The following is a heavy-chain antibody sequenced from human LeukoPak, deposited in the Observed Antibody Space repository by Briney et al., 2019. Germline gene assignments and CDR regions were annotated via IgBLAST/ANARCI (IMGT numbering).Heavy chain of an antibody. Sequence: ASVKVSCKASGYTFTGYYMHWVRQAPGQGLEWMGWINPNSGGTNYAQKFQGRVTMTRDTSISTAYMELSRLRSDDTAVYYCARGTSTYYDYVWGSYRYPADYWGQGTLVTVSS. CDR3: ARGTSTYYDYVWGSYRYPADY. V-gene: IGHV1-2*02. D-gene: IGHD3-16*02. CDR1: GYTFTGYY. CDR2: INPNSGGT. J-gene: IGHJ4*02.